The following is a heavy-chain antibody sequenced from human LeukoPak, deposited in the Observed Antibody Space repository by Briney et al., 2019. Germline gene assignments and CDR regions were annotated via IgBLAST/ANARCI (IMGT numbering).Heavy chain of an antibody. V-gene: IGHV1-18*01. J-gene: IGHJ4*02. D-gene: IGHD6-19*01. CDR1: GYTFSNYG. Sequence: ASVKVSCKASGYTFSNYGTSWVRQAPGQGLEWMGWISSYNGDRHYAQMFQDRVTMTTDTSTNNAYMELRSLRSDDTAVYYCARDAPSTAVAGGPDYWGQGTLVTVSS. CDR2: ISSYNGDR. CDR3: ARDAPSTAVAGGPDY.